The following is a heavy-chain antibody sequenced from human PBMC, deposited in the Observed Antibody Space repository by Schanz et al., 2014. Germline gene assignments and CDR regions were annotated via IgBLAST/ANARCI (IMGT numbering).Heavy chain of an antibody. CDR1: GFAFSSFA. V-gene: IGHV3-66*01. CDR2: IFTDGRT. CDR3: ARGGPAYYFDD. Sequence: EVQLMESGGGLVKPGGSLRLSCVASGFAFSSFAMTWVRQAPGRGLEWVSIIFTDGRTYYADSVKGRFTISRDNSKNTVYIQMNSLRAEDTAVYYCARGGPAYYFDDWGQGTLVTVSS. J-gene: IGHJ4*02.